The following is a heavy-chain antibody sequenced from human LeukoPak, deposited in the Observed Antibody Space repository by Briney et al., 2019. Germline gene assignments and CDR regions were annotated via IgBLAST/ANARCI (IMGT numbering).Heavy chain of an antibody. CDR3: ARGPVLDDSSGYFGY. J-gene: IGHJ4*02. D-gene: IGHD3-22*01. CDR2: IYYSGST. V-gene: IGHV4-59*11. Sequence: SETLSLTCTVSGGSISSHYWSWIRQPPGKGLEWIGYIYYSGSTNYNPSLKSRVTISVDTSKNQFSLKLSSVTAADTAVYYCARGPVLDDSSGYFGYWGQGTLVTVSS. CDR1: GGSISSHY.